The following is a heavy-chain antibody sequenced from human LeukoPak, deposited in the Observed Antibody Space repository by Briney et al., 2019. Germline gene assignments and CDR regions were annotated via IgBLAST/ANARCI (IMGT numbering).Heavy chain of an antibody. CDR3: ARAGYCSGGSCYLHFDY. D-gene: IGHD2-15*01. J-gene: IGHJ4*02. CDR2: IIPIFGTA. V-gene: IGHV1-69*06. CDR1: GDTFSSYY. Sequence: ASVKVSCKASGDTFSSYYMHWVRQAPGQGLEWMGGIIPIFGTANYAQKFQGRVTITADKSTSTAYMELSSLRSEDTAVYYCARAGYCSGGSCYLHFDYWGQGTLVTVSS.